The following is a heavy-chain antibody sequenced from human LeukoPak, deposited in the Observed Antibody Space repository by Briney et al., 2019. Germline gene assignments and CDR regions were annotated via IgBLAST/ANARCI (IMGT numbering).Heavy chain of an antibody. Sequence: SETLSLTCTVSGGSISSGSYYWSWIRQPAGKGLEWIGRIYTSGSTNYNPSLKSRVTISVDTSKNRFSLKLSSVTAADTAVYYCACQKYYDSWSGYSHNWFDPWGQGTLVTVSS. D-gene: IGHD3-3*01. CDR1: GGSISSGSYY. CDR2: IYTSGST. J-gene: IGHJ5*02. CDR3: ACQKYYDSWSGYSHNWFDP. V-gene: IGHV4-61*02.